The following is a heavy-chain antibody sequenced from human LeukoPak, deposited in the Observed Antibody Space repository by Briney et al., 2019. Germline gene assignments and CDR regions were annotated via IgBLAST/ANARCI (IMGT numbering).Heavy chain of an antibody. CDR1: GFTFSNAW. D-gene: IGHD2-21*01. J-gene: IGHJ4*02. Sequence: GGSLRLSCAASGFTFSNAWMSWVRQAPGKGLEWVGRIKSKTDGGITDYAAPVKGRFTISRDDSKNTLYLQMNSLKTEDTAVYYCTQYSPIDCWGQGTLVTVSS. V-gene: IGHV3-15*01. CDR3: TQYSPIDC. CDR2: IKSKTDGGIT.